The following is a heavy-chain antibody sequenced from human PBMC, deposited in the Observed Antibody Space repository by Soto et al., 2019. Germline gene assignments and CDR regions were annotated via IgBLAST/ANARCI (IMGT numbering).Heavy chain of an antibody. CDR2: IIPIFGTA. D-gene: IGHD6-25*01. Sequence: GASVKVSCKASGSTFSSSAIRCVRQAPGQGLEWMGGIIPIFGTANYAQKFQGRVTITADESTSTAYMELSSLRSEDTAVYYCARDLSSGTNRDVFYIWGQGTLVT. V-gene: IGHV1-69*13. CDR1: GSTFSSSA. J-gene: IGHJ3*02. CDR3: ARDLSSGTNRDVFYI.